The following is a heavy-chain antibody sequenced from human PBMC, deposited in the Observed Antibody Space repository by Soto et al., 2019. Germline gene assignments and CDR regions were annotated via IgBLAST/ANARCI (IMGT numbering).Heavy chain of an antibody. CDR2: ISDLFGTA. Sequence: QAKLVQSGAEVNKPGSSVKVSCKASGDTFNNYAVSWVRQAPGQGLEWMVGISDLFGTANYAQKFKGRVTITADESTSTAYMEMSSMRSADTAVYYCARETAAGTAFDYWGQGTLVTVSS. CDR3: ARETAAGTAFDY. D-gene: IGHD6-13*01. CDR1: GDTFNNYA. V-gene: IGHV1-69*01. J-gene: IGHJ4*02.